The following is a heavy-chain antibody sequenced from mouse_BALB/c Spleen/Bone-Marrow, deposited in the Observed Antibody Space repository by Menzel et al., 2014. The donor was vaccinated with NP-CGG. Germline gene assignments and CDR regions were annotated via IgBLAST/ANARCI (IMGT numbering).Heavy chain of an antibody. D-gene: IGHD4-1*01. CDR1: GFSLTSYG. Sequence: VQGVESGPGLVAPSQSLSITCTVSGFSLTSYGVHWVRQPPGKGLEWLGVIWAGGSTNYNSALMSRLSIGKDNSKSQVFLKMNSLQTDDTAMYYCARVTGTDWYFDVWGAGTTVTVSS. J-gene: IGHJ1*01. CDR2: IWAGGST. V-gene: IGHV2-9*02. CDR3: ARVTGTDWYFDV.